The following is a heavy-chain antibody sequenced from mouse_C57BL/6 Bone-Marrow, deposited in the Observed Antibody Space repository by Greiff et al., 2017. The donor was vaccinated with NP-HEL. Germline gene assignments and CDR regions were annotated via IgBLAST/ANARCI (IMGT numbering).Heavy chain of an antibody. Sequence: QVQLQQSGAELARPGASVKLSCKASGYTFTSYGISWVKQRTGQGLEWIGEIYPGSGNTYYNEKFKGKATLTADKSSSTAYMELRSLTSEDSAVYFCARDYYGSWFAYWGQGTLVTVSA. V-gene: IGHV1-81*01. CDR2: IYPGSGNT. CDR1: GYTFTSYG. J-gene: IGHJ3*01. D-gene: IGHD1-1*01. CDR3: ARDYYGSWFAY.